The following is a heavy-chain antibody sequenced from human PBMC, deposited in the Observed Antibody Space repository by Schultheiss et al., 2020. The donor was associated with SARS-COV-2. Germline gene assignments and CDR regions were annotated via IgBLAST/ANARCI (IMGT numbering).Heavy chain of an antibody. J-gene: IGHJ6*03. V-gene: IGHV3-23*01. CDR3: AKSLLGSSSSAYYYYMDV. Sequence: GGSLRLSCAASGFTFSSYDMHWVRQATGKGLEWVSAISGSGGSTYYADSVKGRFTISRENAKNTLYLQVNSLRAEDTAVYYCAKSLLGSSSSAYYYYMDVWGKGTTVTVSS. CDR2: ISGSGGST. D-gene: IGHD6-6*01. CDR1: GFTFSSYD.